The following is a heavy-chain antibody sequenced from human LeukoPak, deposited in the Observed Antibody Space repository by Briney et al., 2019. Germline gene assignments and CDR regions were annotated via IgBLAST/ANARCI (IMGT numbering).Heavy chain of an antibody. V-gene: IGHV1-3*03. CDR1: GYTFTSYA. Sequence: GASVKVSCKASGYTFTSYAMHWVRQAPGQRLEWMGWINAGNGNTKYSQEFQGRVTITRDTSASTAYMELSSLRSEDMAVYYCARDSITMVRGVIGYYFDYWGQGTLVTVSS. CDR3: ARDSITMVRGVIGYYFDY. J-gene: IGHJ4*02. D-gene: IGHD3-10*01. CDR2: INAGNGNT.